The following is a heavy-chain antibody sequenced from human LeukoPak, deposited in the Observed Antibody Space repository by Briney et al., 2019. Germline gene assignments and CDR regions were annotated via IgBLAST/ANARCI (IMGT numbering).Heavy chain of an antibody. CDR3: ARGAHTSVWY. CDR1: GDSVSSNTAA. V-gene: IGHV6-1*01. J-gene: IGHJ4*02. D-gene: IGHD5/OR15-5a*01. CDR2: TYYWSTWYN. Sequence: SQTLSLTCAISGDSVSSNTAAWHWIRQSPSRGLEWLGRTYYWSTWYNDYAESVKSRITINPDTSKNQFSLHLNSVTPEDTAVYFCARGAHTSVWYWGQGALVTVSS.